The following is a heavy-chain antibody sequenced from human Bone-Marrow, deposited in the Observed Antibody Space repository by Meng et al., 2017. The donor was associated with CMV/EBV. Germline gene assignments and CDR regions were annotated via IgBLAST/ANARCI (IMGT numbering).Heavy chain of an antibody. CDR3: ARDRTDGYFIFAY. CDR1: GYTFTSDG. V-gene: IGHV1-18*01. D-gene: IGHD5-24*01. Sequence: VQLVQCGAGVKTPGASVKGCCKASGYTFTSDGISWVRPAPGDGLEWMGWISGYNGNTNNAQKHQGRVTMNTDTSTTTAYMELRRLRYDDTAVYYCARDRTDGYFIFAYWGQGTLVTVSS. CDR2: ISGYNGNT. J-gene: IGHJ4*02.